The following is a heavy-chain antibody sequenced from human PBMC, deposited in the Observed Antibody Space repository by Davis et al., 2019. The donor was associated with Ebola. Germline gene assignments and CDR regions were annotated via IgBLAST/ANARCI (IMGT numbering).Heavy chain of an antibody. Sequence: GESLKISCAASGFTFSGSAMHWVRQASGKGLEWVGRIRSKANSYATAYAASVKGRFTISRDDSKNTAYLQMNSLKTEDTAVYYCTTRPGDYGSGDTAFDIWGQGTMVTVSS. CDR2: IRSKANSYAT. CDR1: GFTFSGSA. D-gene: IGHD3-10*01. J-gene: IGHJ3*02. V-gene: IGHV3-73*01. CDR3: TTRPGDYGSGDTAFDI.